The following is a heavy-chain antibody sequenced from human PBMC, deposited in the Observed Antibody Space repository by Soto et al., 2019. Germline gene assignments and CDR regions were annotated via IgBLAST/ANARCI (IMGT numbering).Heavy chain of an antibody. CDR2: ISNNGINK. Sequence: PGGSMRLSCAASGVTFRTSGMHWVRQATGKGLEWLAVISNNGINKYYADSVKGRFIISRDNSGDTLFLQMNSLRGEDTAIYYCAKVIRADSTSSNFYHYSGLDVWGQGTTVTVSS. CDR1: GVTFRTSG. J-gene: IGHJ6*02. D-gene: IGHD6-6*01. V-gene: IGHV3-30*18. CDR3: AKVIRADSTSSNFYHYSGLDV.